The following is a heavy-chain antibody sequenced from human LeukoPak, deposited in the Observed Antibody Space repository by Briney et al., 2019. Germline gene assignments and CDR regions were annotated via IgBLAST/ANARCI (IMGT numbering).Heavy chain of an antibody. CDR3: ARGLYSSRTRTNWFDP. CDR2: IYYSGST. D-gene: IGHD6-13*01. J-gene: IGHJ5*02. V-gene: IGHV4-59*01. Sequence: SVTLSFTGTVAGGSISSYYWSWIGQRPGKGLEWSGYIYYSGSTNYKPSLKSRVTISVDSSKNQFSVKLSSVTAADTAVYYSARGLYSSRTRTNWFDPWGQGTLVTVSS. CDR1: GGSISSYY.